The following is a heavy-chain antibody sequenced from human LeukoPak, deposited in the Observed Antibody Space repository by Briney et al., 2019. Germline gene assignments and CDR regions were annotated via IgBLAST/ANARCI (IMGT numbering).Heavy chain of an antibody. CDR2: IYYSGST. Sequence: SETLSLTCTVSGGSVSSGSHYWSWIWQPPGKGLEWIGYIYYSGSTNYNSSLKSRVTISVDTSKNQFSLKLRSVTAADTAVYYCARTAYGSGWYPGYFDYWGQGTLVTVSS. CDR3: ARTAYGSGWYPGYFDY. V-gene: IGHV4-61*01. D-gene: IGHD6-19*01. CDR1: GGSVSSGSHY. J-gene: IGHJ4*02.